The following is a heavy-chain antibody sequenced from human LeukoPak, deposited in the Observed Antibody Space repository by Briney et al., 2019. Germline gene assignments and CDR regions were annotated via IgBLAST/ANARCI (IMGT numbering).Heavy chain of an antibody. V-gene: IGHV5-51*01. J-gene: IGHJ4*02. Sequence: PGESLKISCKGSGYTFTNYWIGWVRQMPGEGLEWMGIIYPGDSERKYNPSLQGQVTISADKSISTVYLQWSSLKASDTAIYYCARIGGSTFDYWGQGTLVTVSS. CDR1: GYTFTNYW. D-gene: IGHD3-10*01. CDR2: IYPGDSER. CDR3: ARIGGSTFDY.